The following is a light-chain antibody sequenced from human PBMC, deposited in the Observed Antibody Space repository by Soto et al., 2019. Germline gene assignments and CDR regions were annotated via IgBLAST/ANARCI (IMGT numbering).Light chain of an antibody. Sequence: DIQMTQSPSTLSASVGDRVTITCRARQSISRWLAWYQQKPGKAPKLLIYGASSLASGVPSRFSGSGSGTEFTLTISSLQPDDFATYYCQQHNGYSERMFGQGTKVDIK. V-gene: IGKV1-5*01. CDR3: QQHNGYSERM. J-gene: IGKJ1*01. CDR2: GAS. CDR1: QSISRW.